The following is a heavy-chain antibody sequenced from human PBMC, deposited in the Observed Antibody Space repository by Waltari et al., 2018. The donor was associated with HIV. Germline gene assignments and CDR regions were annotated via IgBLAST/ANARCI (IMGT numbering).Heavy chain of an antibody. CDR1: GFTFRDYY. V-gene: IGHV3-11*01. Sequence: QVQLVESGGGLVNPGGPLRLSGAPSGFTFRDYYMTWIRQAPGKGLEWVSYSRSDTDTIYDADSVKGRFTISRDNAKNSLYLQMNRLSVEDTAVYYCARLKYSSDFFDYWGQGALVTVSS. CDR2: SRSDTDTI. CDR3: ARLKYSSDFFDY. J-gene: IGHJ4*02. D-gene: IGHD3-22*01.